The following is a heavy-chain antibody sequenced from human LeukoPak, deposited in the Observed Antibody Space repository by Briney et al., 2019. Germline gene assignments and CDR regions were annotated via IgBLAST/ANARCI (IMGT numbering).Heavy chain of an antibody. CDR1: GFTFGDYA. D-gene: IGHD6-13*01. CDR3: TREGAAAAYGMDV. V-gene: IGHV3-49*04. CDR2: IRRRAFGETA. J-gene: IGHJ6*02. Sequence: GGSLRLSCTASGFTFGDYAVSWVRRAPGRGLEWVGLIRRRAFGETADYAASVKGRFTVSRDDSKSIAYLQMNSLKTEDTAVYYCTREGAAAAYGMDVWGQGTTVTVSS.